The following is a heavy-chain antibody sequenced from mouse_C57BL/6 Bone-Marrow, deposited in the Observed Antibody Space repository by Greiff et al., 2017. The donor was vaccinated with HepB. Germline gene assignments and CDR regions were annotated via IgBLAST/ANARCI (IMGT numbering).Heavy chain of an antibody. CDR1: GFTFSSYA. CDR3: TRDRGNYNWYFDV. J-gene: IGHJ1*03. V-gene: IGHV5-9-1*02. Sequence: EVQRVESGEGLVKPGGSLKLSCAASGFTFSSYAMSWVRQTPEKRLEWVAYISSGGDYIYYADTVKGRFTISRDNARNTLYLQMSSLKSEDTAMYYCTRDRGNYNWYFDVWGTGTTVTVSS. CDR2: ISSGGDYI. D-gene: IGHD2-1*01.